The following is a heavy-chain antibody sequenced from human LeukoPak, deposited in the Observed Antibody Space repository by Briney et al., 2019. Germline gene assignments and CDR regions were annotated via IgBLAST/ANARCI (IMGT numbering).Heavy chain of an antibody. Sequence: GGSLRLSCAASGFTFSSYAMSWVRQAPGKGLEWVSVISGSGGSTYYADSVKGRFIVSRDNSKNTLFLQMDSLRAEDTAVYYCARQGVVITTPFDYWGQGTLVTVSS. CDR2: ISGSGGST. J-gene: IGHJ4*02. CDR1: GFTFSSYA. V-gene: IGHV3-23*01. D-gene: IGHD3-22*01. CDR3: ARQGVVITTPFDY.